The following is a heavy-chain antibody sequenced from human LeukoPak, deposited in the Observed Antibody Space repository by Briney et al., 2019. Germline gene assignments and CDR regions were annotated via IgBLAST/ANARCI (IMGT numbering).Heavy chain of an antibody. CDR3: TTGPRESGSYRRALFDY. CDR1: GFTFSNAW. J-gene: IGHJ4*02. V-gene: IGHV3-15*01. Sequence: GGSLRLSCAASGFTFSNAWMSWVRQAPGKGLEWVGRIKSKTDGGTTDYAAPVKGRFTISRDDSKNTLYQQMNSLKTEDTAVYYCTTGPRESGSYRRALFDYWGQGTLVTVSS. CDR2: IKSKTDGGTT. D-gene: IGHD1-26*01.